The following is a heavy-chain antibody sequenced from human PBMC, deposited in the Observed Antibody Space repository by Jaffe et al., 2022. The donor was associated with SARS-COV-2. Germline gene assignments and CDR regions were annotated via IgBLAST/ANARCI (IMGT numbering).Heavy chain of an antibody. Sequence: QVQLQESGPGLVKPSQTLSLTCTVSGGSISSGSYYWSWIRQPAGKGLEWIGRIYTSGSTNYNPSLKSRVTISVDTSKNQFSLKLSSVTAADTAVYYCARYGHYYGIFDYWGQGTLVTVSS. CDR2: IYTSGST. CDR3: ARYGHYYGIFDY. V-gene: IGHV4-61*02. J-gene: IGHJ4*02. CDR1: GGSISSGSYY. D-gene: IGHD3-10*01.